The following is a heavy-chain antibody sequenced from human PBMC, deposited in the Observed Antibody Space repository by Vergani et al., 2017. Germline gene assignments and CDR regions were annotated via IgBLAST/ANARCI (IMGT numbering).Heavy chain of an antibody. J-gene: IGHJ3*02. CDR1: GGSFSGYY. Sequence: QVQLQQWGAGLLKPSETLSLTCAVYGGSFSGYYWSWIRQPPGKGLEWIGEINHSGSTNYNPSLKSRVTISVYTSKNQFSLKLSSVTAADTAVYYCARDLAGVTLAFDIWGQGTMVTVSS. D-gene: IGHD3-10*01. CDR2: INHSGST. V-gene: IGHV4-34*01. CDR3: ARDLAGVTLAFDI.